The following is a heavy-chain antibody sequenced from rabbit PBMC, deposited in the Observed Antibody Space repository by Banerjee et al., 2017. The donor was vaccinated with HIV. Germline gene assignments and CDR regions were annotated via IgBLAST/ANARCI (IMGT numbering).Heavy chain of an antibody. CDR2: IYPHGGSA. J-gene: IGHJ4*01. V-gene: IGHV1S47*01. CDR1: GIDFSPFA. Sequence: QEQLEESGGGLVQPGGSLKLSCKASGIDFSPFAISWVRQAPGKGLEWIAYIYPHGGSADYASWVNGRFTISLDNAQNTVFLQMTSLTAADTATYFCARGLVAGVLDLWGQGTLVTVS. CDR3: ARGLVAGVLDL. D-gene: IGHD3-3*01.